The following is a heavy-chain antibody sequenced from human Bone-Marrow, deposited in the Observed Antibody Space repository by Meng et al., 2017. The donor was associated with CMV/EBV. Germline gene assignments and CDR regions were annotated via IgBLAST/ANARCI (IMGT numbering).Heavy chain of an antibody. D-gene: IGHD1-26*01. CDR1: GFTFDDYA. CDR3: AREGVIVGAGSRWYFDL. J-gene: IGHJ2*01. V-gene: IGHV3-49*04. Sequence: GESLKISCSASGFTFDDYALSWVRQAPEKGLEWVGFIRGKAYGATTVYAASVRGRFTISRDDSKSIAYLHMNSLKTEDTAVYYCAREGVIVGAGSRWYFDLWGRGTRVTVSS. CDR2: IRGKAYGATT.